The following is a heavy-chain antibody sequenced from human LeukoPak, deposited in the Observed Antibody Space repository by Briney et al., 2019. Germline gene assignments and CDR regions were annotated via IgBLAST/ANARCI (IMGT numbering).Heavy chain of an antibody. V-gene: IGHV4-34*01. J-gene: IGHJ3*02. CDR3: ARVVQGFDDFEI. D-gene: IGHD2-2*01. CDR1: GGSFSGYC. Sequence: SETLSLTCAVYGGSFSGYCWSWIRQPPGKGLEWIGEINHSGSTNYNPSLKNRVTISVDTSKNQFSLKLSSVTAADRAVYYCARVVQGFDDFEIWGQGTMVTVSS. CDR2: INHSGST.